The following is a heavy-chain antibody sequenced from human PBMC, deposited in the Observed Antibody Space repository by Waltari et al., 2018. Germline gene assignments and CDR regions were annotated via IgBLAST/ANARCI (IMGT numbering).Heavy chain of an antibody. CDR1: GFTFSSYW. CDR3: AFNARGFDAFDI. D-gene: IGHD2-8*01. CDR2: IKQYGSEK. J-gene: IGHJ3*02. V-gene: IGHV3-7*01. Sequence: VQLVESGGGLVQPGGSLRLSCAASGFTFSSYWMSWVRQAPGTGLEWVANIKQYGSEKYYVDSVKGRFTISRDNAKNSLYLQMNSLRAEDTAVYYCAFNARGFDAFDIWGQGTMVTVSS.